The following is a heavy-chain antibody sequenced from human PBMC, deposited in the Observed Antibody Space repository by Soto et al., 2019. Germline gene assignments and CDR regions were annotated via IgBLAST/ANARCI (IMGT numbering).Heavy chain of an antibody. J-gene: IGHJ4*02. Sequence: EVQLVESGGGLVQPGGSLRLSCAASGFTFSSYSMNWVRQAPGKGLEWVSYISSSSSTIYYADSVKGRFTISRDNAKNSLYLQMNSLRAEDTAVYYCARDSTTVTTEVWPTPDYWGQGTLVTVSS. CDR1: GFTFSSYS. D-gene: IGHD4-17*01. CDR3: ARDSTTVTTEVWPTPDY. CDR2: ISSSSSTI. V-gene: IGHV3-48*01.